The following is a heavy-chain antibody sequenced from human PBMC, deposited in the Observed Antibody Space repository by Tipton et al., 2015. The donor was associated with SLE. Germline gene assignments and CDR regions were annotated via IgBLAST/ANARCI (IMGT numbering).Heavy chain of an antibody. Sequence: QLVQSGAEVKKPGASVKVSCRASGDTFSSYDINWGRQATGQGLEGMGWMNPNTGYTVFAQKFQGRVMMTRDTSISTAYMERSSLKSEDTAVYYCARGPHWVDYWGQGTLVTVSS. CDR2: MNPNTGYT. CDR1: GDTFSSYD. J-gene: IGHJ4*02. CDR3: ARGPHWVDY. D-gene: IGHD7-27*01. V-gene: IGHV1-8*02.